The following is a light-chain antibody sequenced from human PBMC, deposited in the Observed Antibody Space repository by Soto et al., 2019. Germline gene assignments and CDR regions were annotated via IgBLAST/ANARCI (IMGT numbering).Light chain of an antibody. CDR1: QDVGKW. J-gene: IGKJ5*01. Sequence: DIQMTQSPPSVSASVGDRVTITCRASQDVGKWLAWYQQKPGKAPTLLIHGASSLQSGVPPRYSGSGYGTDFTLTISSLQPEVCATYNSQQDNSFPITFGQGTRLEIK. CDR3: QQDNSFPIT. CDR2: GAS. V-gene: IGKV1-12*01.